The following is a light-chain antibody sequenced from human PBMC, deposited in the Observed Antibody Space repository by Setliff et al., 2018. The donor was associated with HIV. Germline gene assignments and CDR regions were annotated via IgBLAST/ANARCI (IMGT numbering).Light chain of an antibody. CDR3: SSYTSSSTDV. CDR2: DVS. V-gene: IGLV2-14*01. Sequence: QSVLAQPASVSGSPGQSITISCTGTSNDAGAYNTVYWYQQHPGEAPKLMIYDVSTRPSGVSNRFSGTKSGNTASLTISGLQTEDEADYYCSSYTSSSTDVFGTGTKVTVL. CDR1: SNDAGAYNT. J-gene: IGLJ1*01.